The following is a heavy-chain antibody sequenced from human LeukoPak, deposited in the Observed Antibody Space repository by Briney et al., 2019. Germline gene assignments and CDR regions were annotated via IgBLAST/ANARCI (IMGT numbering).Heavy chain of an antibody. V-gene: IGHV3-23*01. D-gene: IGHD4-17*01. Sequence: GGSLRLSCAASGFTFSSYAMSWVRQAPGKGLEWVSAISGSGGSTYYADSVKGRFTISRDNSKSTLYLQMNSLRAEDTAVYYCAKYKTSTVTTGFDYWGQGTLVTVSS. CDR1: GFTFSSYA. CDR2: ISGSGGST. J-gene: IGHJ4*02. CDR3: AKYKTSTVTTGFDY.